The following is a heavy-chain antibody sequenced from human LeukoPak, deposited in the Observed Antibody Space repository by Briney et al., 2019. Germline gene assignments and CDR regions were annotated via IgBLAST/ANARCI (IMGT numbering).Heavy chain of an antibody. J-gene: IGHJ6*03. CDR1: GFTFSSYG. Sequence: GGSLRLSCAASGFTFSSYGMHWVRQAPGKGLEWVAFIRYDGSSKYYADSVKGRFTISRDNSKNTLYLQMNSLRAEDTAVYYCAKASSGYKLYYYYYMDVWGKGTTVTVSS. V-gene: IGHV3-30*02. CDR3: AKASSGYKLYYYYYMDV. D-gene: IGHD3-22*01. CDR2: IRYDGSSK.